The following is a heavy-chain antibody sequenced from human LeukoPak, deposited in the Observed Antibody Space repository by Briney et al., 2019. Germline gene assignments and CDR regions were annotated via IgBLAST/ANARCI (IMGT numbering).Heavy chain of an antibody. Sequence: ASVKVSCKASGYTFTSYDINWVRQATGQGLEWMGWMNPNSGNTGYAQKFQGRVTITRNTSISTAYMELSSLRSEDTAVYYCARGVGSIWYKPYYYYYMDVWGKGTTVTVSS. CDR3: ARGVGSIWYKPYYYYYMDV. V-gene: IGHV1-8*03. D-gene: IGHD6-13*01. CDR2: MNPNSGNT. CDR1: GYTFTSYD. J-gene: IGHJ6*03.